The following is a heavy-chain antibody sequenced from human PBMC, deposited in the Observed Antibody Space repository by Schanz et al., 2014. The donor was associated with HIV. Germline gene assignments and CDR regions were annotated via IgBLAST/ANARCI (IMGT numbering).Heavy chain of an antibody. Sequence: QVRLVESGGGVVRPGRSLRLSCAASGFTFDSYGMHWVRQAPGKGLEWVAVISYDGRNKYFADSVKGRFTMSRDNSKNTLYLQMNRLRADDTAVYYCAKDRNSYDPKYIGKGNYYYYYGMDVWGQGTTVTIS. V-gene: IGHV3-30*18. CDR1: GFTFDSYG. J-gene: IGHJ6*02. CDR3: AKDRNSYDPKYIGKGNYYYYYGMDV. D-gene: IGHD3-22*01. CDR2: ISYDGRNK.